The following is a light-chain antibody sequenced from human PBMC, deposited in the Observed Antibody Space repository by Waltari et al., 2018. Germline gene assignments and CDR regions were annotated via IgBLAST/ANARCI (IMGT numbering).Light chain of an antibody. Sequence: QPGLTQPASVSGSPGQSITISCTGTSSPVGNYNLSSWYQPHPGKAPKLMIYEVSNRPAGVSNRFSGSKSGNTASLTISGLQAEDEADYYCSSYTSSSTLVVFGGGTKLTVL. CDR3: SSYTSSSTLVV. CDR2: EVS. V-gene: IGLV2-14*02. J-gene: IGLJ2*01. CDR1: SSPVGNYNL.